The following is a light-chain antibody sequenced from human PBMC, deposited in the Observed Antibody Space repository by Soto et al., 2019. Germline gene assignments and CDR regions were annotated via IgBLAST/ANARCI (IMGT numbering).Light chain of an antibody. V-gene: IGKV1-39*01. CDR1: QSISSY. J-gene: IGKJ4*01. Sequence: DIQITQSPSSLSAAVGDRVTITCLASQSISSYLNWYQQKPGKAPKLLIYAASSLQSGVPSRFSGSGSGTDFTLTISSLQPEDFATYYCQQSYSTPPLTFGGGTKVDIK. CDR3: QQSYSTPPLT. CDR2: AAS.